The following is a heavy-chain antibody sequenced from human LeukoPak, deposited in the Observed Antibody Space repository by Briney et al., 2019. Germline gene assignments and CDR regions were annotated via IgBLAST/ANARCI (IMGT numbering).Heavy chain of an antibody. CDR2: IYYSGST. CDR1: GGSISSYY. D-gene: IGHD4-17*01. J-gene: IGHJ4*02. Sequence: SETLSLTCTVSGGSISSYYWSWIRQPPGKGLEWIGYIYYSGSTNYNPSLKSRVTISVDTSKNQFSLKLSSVTAADTAVYYCARENYGDRIDYWGQGTLVTVSS. CDR3: ARENYGDRIDY. V-gene: IGHV4-59*01.